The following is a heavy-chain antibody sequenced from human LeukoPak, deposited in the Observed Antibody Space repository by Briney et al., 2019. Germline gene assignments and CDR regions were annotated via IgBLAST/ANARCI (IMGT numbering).Heavy chain of an antibody. Sequence: SETLSLTCTVSGGSISSYYWSWIRQPAGKGLEWIGEINHSGSTNYSPSLRSRVTISVDTSNNQFSLKLSSVTAADTAVYYCARAPYYMDVWGKGTTVTVSS. J-gene: IGHJ6*03. CDR1: GGSISSYY. CDR2: INHSGST. V-gene: IGHV4-34*01. CDR3: ARAPYYMDV.